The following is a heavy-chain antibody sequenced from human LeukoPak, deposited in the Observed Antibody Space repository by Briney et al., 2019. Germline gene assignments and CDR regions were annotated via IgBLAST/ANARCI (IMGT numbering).Heavy chain of an antibody. J-gene: IGHJ6*03. CDR3: ASNEPAARHYYYYYMDL. CDR1: GGTFSSYA. V-gene: IGHV1-69*05. CDR2: IIPIFGTA. Sequence: GASVKVSCKASGGTFSSYAISWVRQAPGQGLEWMGGIIPIFGTANYAQKFQGRVTITTDESTSTAYMELSSLRSEDTAVYYCASNEPAARHYYYYYMDLWGKGTTVTVSS. D-gene: IGHD2-2*01.